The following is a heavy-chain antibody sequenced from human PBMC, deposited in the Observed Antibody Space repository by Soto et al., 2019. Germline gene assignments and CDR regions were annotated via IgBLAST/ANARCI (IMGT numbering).Heavy chain of an antibody. CDR2: ISGSGGST. Sequence: HPGGSLRLSCAASGFTFSSYAMSWVRQAPGKGLEWVSAISGSGGSTYYADSVKGRFTISRDNSKNTLYLQMNSLRAEDTAVYYCAKDQGHDYGDYVSYYYYGMDVWGQGTTVTVSS. V-gene: IGHV3-23*01. CDR1: GFTFSSYA. CDR3: AKDQGHDYGDYVSYYYYGMDV. D-gene: IGHD4-17*01. J-gene: IGHJ6*02.